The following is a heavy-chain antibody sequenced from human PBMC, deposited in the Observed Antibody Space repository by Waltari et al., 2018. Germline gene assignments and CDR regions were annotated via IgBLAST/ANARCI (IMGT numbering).Heavy chain of an antibody. CDR3: ARPGRVGGGSLMGLDY. J-gene: IGHJ4*02. CDR1: GGSISSTSYY. D-gene: IGHD2-15*01. CDR2: FSYNGNT. V-gene: IGHV4-39*01. Sequence: QLQLQESGPGLVKPSETLSLTCSGSGGSISSTSYYWGWIRQPPGKGLEWIGSFSYNGNTYYNPSLKSRITISVDTSKNQFSLQLRSVTAADTATYYCARPGRVGGGSLMGLDYWGQGTLVAVSS.